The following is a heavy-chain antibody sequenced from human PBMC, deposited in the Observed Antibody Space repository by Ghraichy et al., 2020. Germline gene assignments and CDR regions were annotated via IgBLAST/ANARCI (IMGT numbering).Heavy chain of an antibody. D-gene: IGHD3-10*01. V-gene: IGHV3-33*01. CDR3: ARDLYGFVGEGNAFDI. Sequence: GGSLRLSCGASGFIFSNYGMHWVRQAPGKGLEWVAGIWYDGSNKYYADSVKGRFTISRDNSKNTLYLQMNSLRAEDTAVYYCARDLYGFVGEGNAFDIWGQGTMVTVSS. J-gene: IGHJ3*02. CDR1: GFIFSNYG. CDR2: IWYDGSNK.